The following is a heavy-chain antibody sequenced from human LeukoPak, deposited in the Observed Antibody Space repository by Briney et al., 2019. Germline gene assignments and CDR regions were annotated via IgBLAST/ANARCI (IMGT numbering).Heavy chain of an antibody. J-gene: IGHJ6*03. CDR1: GGSISSGGYS. V-gene: IGHV4-30-4*07. CDR3: ARDFRYSWNEPHYYYYMDV. D-gene: IGHD1-20*01. CDR2: IYSNGSA. Sequence: SGTLSLTCAVSGGSISSGGYSWSWIRQPPGKGLEWIGYIYSNGSAYYNPSLKSRVTISVDTSKNQFSLKLSSVTAADTAVYFCARDFRYSWNEPHYYYYMDVWGKGTTVTVSS.